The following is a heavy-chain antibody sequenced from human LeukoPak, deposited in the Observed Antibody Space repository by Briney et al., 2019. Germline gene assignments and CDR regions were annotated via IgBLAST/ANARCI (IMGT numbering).Heavy chain of an antibody. CDR1: GFTFSSYA. J-gene: IGHJ6*02. Sequence: GGSLRLSCAASGFTFSSYAMSWVRQAPGKGLEWVSAISGSGGSTYYADSVKGRFTISRDNVKNTLFLQMNSLRAEDTAVYHCVKAAGSGGRGGMDVWGQGTTVTVSS. CDR3: VKAAGSGGRGGMDV. V-gene: IGHV3-23*01. CDR2: ISGSGGST. D-gene: IGHD3-10*01.